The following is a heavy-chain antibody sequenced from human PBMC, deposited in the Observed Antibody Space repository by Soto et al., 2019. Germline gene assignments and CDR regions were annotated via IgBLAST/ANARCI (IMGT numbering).Heavy chain of an antibody. V-gene: IGHV4-31*03. Sequence: SETLSLTCTVSGGSISSGGYYWSWIRQHPGKGLEWIGYIYYSGSTYYNPSLKSRVTISVDTSKNQFSLKLSSVTAADTAVYYCARSYSTYPRYYYYMDVWGKGTTVTVSS. J-gene: IGHJ6*03. CDR2: IYYSGST. CDR1: GGSISSGGYY. D-gene: IGHD1-26*01. CDR3: ARSYSTYPRYYYYMDV.